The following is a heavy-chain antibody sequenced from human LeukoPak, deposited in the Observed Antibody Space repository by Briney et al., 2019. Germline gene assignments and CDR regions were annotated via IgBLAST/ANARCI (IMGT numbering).Heavy chain of an antibody. V-gene: IGHV4-34*01. CDR1: GGSCSGYY. Sequence: ASETLSLTCAVYGGSCSGYYWSWIRQPPGKGLEWIGEINHSGSTNYNPSLKSRVTISVDTSKNQFSLKLSSVTAADTAVYYCARGPDSSSSIGYYYYYMDVWGKGTTVTVSS. CDR3: ARGPDSSSSIGYYYYYMDV. CDR2: INHSGST. D-gene: IGHD6-6*01. J-gene: IGHJ6*03.